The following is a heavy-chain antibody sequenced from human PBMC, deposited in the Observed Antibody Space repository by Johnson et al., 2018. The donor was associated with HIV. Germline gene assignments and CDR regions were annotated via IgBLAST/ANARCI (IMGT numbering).Heavy chain of an antibody. V-gene: IGHV3-23*04. CDR1: GFTFSSYA. Sequence: VQLVESGGGLVQPGGSLRLSCAASGFTFSSYAMSWVRQAPGKGLEWVSAISWNSGSIGYADSVKGRFTISRDNAKNSLYLQMNSLRVEDTAVYYCASADVFDIWGQGTVVTVSS. J-gene: IGHJ3*02. CDR3: ASADVFDI. CDR2: ISWNSGSI.